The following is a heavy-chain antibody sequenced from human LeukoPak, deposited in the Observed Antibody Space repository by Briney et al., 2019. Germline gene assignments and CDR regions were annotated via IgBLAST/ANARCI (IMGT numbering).Heavy chain of an antibody. CDR3: ARRGDVYRTYAFDI. CDR2: IFYSGIT. V-gene: IGHV4-31*03. J-gene: IGHJ3*02. CDR1: GGSISSGGYY. Sequence: PSETLSLTCTVPGGSISSGGYYWSWIRQRPGKGLEWIGYIFYSGITYYNPSLKTRVNISVDTSKNQFSLKLTSVTAADTAVYYCARRGDVYRTYAFDIWGQGTMGTVSS. D-gene: IGHD5-24*01.